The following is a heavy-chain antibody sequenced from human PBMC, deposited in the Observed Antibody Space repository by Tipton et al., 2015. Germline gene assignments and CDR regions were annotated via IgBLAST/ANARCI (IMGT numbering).Heavy chain of an antibody. CDR3: ARLWGTGMAFWYFDL. CDR2: IYYDGST. D-gene: IGHD3/OR15-3a*01. V-gene: IGHV4-61*03. Sequence: TLSLTCTVSGGSVSGGSYYWSWIRQPPGRGLEWIGNIYYDGSTNYNPSLKSRVTISLGTSRNHFSLNLNSVTAADTAMYYCARLWGTGMAFWYFDLWGRGTLVTVSS. J-gene: IGHJ2*01. CDR1: GGSVSGGSYY.